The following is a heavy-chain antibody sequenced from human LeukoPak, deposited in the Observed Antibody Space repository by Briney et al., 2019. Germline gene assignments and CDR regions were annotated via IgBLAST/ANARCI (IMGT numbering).Heavy chain of an antibody. CDR1: GFTFSTYA. CDR3: AKEGSNWNVDY. J-gene: IGHJ4*02. Sequence: GGSLRLSCAASGFTFSTYAMTWVRQAPGKGLEWVSTISGGGDRTYHGNSVKGRFTISRDESKNTLYLQMSSLRAEDTAIYYCAKEGSNWNVDYCGQGNLVTLS. D-gene: IGHD1-1*01. CDR2: ISGGGDRT. V-gene: IGHV3-23*01.